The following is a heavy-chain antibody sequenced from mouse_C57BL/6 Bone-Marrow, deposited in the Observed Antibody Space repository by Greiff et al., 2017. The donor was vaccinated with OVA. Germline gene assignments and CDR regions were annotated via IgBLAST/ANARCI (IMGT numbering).Heavy chain of an antibody. CDR1: GYSITSDY. J-gene: IGHJ1*03. V-gene: IGHV3-8*01. Sequence: EVMLVESGPGLAKPSQTLSLTCSVTGYSITSDYWNWIRKFPGNKLEYMGYISYSGSTYYNPSLKSRISITRDTSKNQYYLQLNSVTTEDTATYYCARSPLLNYDYSGYFDVWGTGTTVTVSS. CDR3: ARSPLLNYDYSGYFDV. CDR2: ISYSGST. D-gene: IGHD2-4*01.